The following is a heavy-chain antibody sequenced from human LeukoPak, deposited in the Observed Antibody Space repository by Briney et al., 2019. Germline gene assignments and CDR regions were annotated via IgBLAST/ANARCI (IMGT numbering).Heavy chain of an antibody. D-gene: IGHD1-26*01. CDR3: AKDSYGIVGATIDY. J-gene: IGHJ4*02. Sequence: SSGGYYWSWIRQHPGKGLEWVSGISWNSGSIGYADSVKGRFTISRDNAKNSLYLQMNSLRAEDTALYYCAKDSYGIVGATIDYWGQGTLVTVSS. CDR1: SSGGYY. CDR2: ISWNSGSI. V-gene: IGHV3-9*01.